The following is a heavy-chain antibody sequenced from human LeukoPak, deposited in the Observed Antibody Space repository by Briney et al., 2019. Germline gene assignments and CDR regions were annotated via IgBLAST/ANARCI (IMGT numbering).Heavy chain of an antibody. CDR3: ARGVAAPGTVGLDAFDI. D-gene: IGHD6-13*01. CDR2: MIPIFGTA. V-gene: IGHV1-69*13. Sequence: SVKVSCKASGGTVISYAIRWGRQAPGQGGEGRGGMIPIFGTANYEKKFQGRGTITADESTRTDYMEMRRQREEDTAVYYCARGVAAPGTVGLDAFDIWGQGTMVTVSS. CDR1: GGTVISYA. J-gene: IGHJ3*02.